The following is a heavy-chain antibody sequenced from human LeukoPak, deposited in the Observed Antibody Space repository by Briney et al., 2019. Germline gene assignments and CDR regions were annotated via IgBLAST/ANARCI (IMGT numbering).Heavy chain of an antibody. CDR2: VGMSSGNT. J-gene: IGHJ4*02. Sequence: PGGSLRLSCAASGFTFSDYSMNWVRQAPGKGLEWISYVGMSSGNTKYADSVKGRFTISGDSAKNSVFLQMNNLRVEDTAVYYCARDHRYAFDNWGQGTLVTVSS. V-gene: IGHV3-48*04. D-gene: IGHD5-12*01. CDR1: GFTFSDYS. CDR3: ARDHRYAFDN.